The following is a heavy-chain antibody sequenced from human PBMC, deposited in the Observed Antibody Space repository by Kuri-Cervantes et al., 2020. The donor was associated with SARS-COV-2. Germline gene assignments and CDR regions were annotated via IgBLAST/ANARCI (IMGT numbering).Heavy chain of an antibody. CDR1: GYSISSGYY. CDR2: IYHSGST. CDR3: ARGAGGWTISNFDY. Sequence: GSLRLSCTVSGYSISSGYYWGWIRQPPGKGLEWIGSIYHSGSTYYNPSLKSRVTISVDTSKNQFSLKLSSVTAADTAVYYCARGAGGWTISNFDYWGQGTLVTVSS. J-gene: IGHJ4*02. D-gene: IGHD3-9*01. V-gene: IGHV4-38-2*02.